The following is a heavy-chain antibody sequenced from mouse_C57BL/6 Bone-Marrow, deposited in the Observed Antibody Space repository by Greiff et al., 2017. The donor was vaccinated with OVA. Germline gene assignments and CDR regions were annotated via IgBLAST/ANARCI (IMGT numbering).Heavy chain of an antibody. CDR1: GFTFSSYG. D-gene: IGHD3-2*02. CDR2: ISRGGSYT. CDR3: AIQSSGYAMDY. V-gene: IGHV5-6*01. J-gene: IGHJ4*01. Sequence: EVQGVESGGDLVKPGESLKLSCAASGFTFSSYGMSWVRQTPDKRLEWVATISRGGSYTYYPDSVKGRFTIPRDNANTTLYLQMSSLKSEDTARYYCAIQSSGYAMDYWGQGTSITVTA.